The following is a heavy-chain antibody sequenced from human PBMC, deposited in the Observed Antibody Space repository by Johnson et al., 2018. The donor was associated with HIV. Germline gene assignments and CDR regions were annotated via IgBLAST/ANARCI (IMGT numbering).Heavy chain of an antibody. D-gene: IGHD4-23*01. CDR3: ARDPGNGGRPFDAFDV. J-gene: IGHJ3*01. V-gene: IGHV3-30*03. CDR2: ISYDGSNK. Sequence: QVQLVESGGGLVQPGGSLRLSCAASGFTFSSYWMSWVRQAPGKGLEWVAVISYDGSNKYYADSVKGRFTISRDNSKNTVFLQMDSLRGEDTAVYYCARDPGNGGRPFDAFDVWGQGTMVTVSS. CDR1: GFTFSSYW.